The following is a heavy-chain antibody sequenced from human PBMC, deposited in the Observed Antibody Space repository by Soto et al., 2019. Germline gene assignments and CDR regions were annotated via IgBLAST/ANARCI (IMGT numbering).Heavy chain of an antibody. CDR2: ISTAGNT. V-gene: IGHV3-13*01. J-gene: IGHJ4*02. CDR1: GFTFSNYD. D-gene: IGHD2-21*01. CDR3: ARGRDSGLYYFDY. Sequence: EVQLVESGGDLVQPGGSLRLSCAASGFTFSNYDMHWVRQATGKGLEWVSTISTAGNTYSPGSVKGRFTISRENAKNSLYLQMNSLRVDETAVYYCARGRDSGLYYFDYWGRGTLVTVSS.